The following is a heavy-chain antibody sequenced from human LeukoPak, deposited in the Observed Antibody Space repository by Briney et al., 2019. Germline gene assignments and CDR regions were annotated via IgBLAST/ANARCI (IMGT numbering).Heavy chain of an antibody. CDR3: ARGLRSKVDY. J-gene: IGHJ4*02. CDR2: IIPIFGTA. CDR1: GGTFSSYA. V-gene: IGHV1-69*01. Sequence: ASVPVSCTASGGTFSSYAISWVRQAPGQGLEWMGGIIPIFGTANYAHTFQGRVTIPAAESTTTPSMELSGLRSEDTAVYSCARGLRSKVDYWGQGTLVTVSS.